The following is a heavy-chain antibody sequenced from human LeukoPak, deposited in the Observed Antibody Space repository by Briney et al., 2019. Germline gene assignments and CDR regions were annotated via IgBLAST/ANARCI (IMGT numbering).Heavy chain of an antibody. Sequence: SETLSLTCTVSGGSISSGSYYWSWIRQPAGKGLEWIGRIYTSGSTNYNPSLKSRVTISVDTSKNQFSLKLSSVTAADTAVYYCARGPYDFWSGYYPGMADWGQGTLVTVSS. D-gene: IGHD3-3*01. CDR2: IYTSGST. V-gene: IGHV4-61*02. CDR3: ARGPYDFWSGYYPGMAD. J-gene: IGHJ4*02. CDR1: GGSISSGSYY.